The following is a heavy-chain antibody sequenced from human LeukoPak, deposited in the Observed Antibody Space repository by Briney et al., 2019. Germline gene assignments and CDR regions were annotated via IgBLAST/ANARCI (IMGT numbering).Heavy chain of an antibody. CDR2: INPNSGGT. V-gene: IGHV1-2*02. CDR1: GYTFTGYY. D-gene: IGHD3-3*01. Sequence: GASVEVSCKASGYTFTGYYMHWVRQAPGQGLEWIGWINPNSGGTNYAQKFQGRVTMTRDTSISTAYMELSRLRSDDTAVYYCARDRITIFGVVTGPYYYYGMDVWGQGTTVTVSS. CDR3: ARDRITIFGVVTGPYYYYGMDV. J-gene: IGHJ6*02.